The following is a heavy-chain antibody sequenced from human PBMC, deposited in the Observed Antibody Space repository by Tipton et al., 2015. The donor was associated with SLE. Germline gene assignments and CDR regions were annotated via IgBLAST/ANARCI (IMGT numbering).Heavy chain of an antibody. CDR1: GGSFSGYF. J-gene: IGHJ6*03. D-gene: IGHD3-3*01. CDR3: ARILGVAKSCYMDV. Sequence: TLSLTCTVYGGSFSGYFWSWIRQPAGKGLEWIGRIYTSGSTNYNPSLKSRVTISVDTSKNQFSLKLSSVTAADTAVYYCARILGVAKSCYMDVWGKGTTVTVSS. V-gene: IGHV4-4*07. CDR2: IYTSGST.